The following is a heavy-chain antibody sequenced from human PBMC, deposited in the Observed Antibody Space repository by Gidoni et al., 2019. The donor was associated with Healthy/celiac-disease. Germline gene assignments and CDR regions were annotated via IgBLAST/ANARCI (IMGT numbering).Heavy chain of an antibody. Sequence: SSYAMSWVRQAPGKGLEWVSDISGSGGSTYYADSVKGRFTISRDNSKNTLYLQMNSLRAEDTAVYYCAKDAGIAAAGLFDYWGQGTLVTVSS. J-gene: IGHJ4*02. CDR1: SSYA. CDR2: ISGSGGST. V-gene: IGHV3-23*01. D-gene: IGHD6-13*01. CDR3: AKDAGIAAAGLFDY.